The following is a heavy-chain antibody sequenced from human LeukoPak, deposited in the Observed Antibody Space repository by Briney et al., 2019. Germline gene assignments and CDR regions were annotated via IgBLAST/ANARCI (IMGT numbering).Heavy chain of an antibody. CDR2: IFYNGGP. D-gene: IGHD1-26*01. CDR1: GGSITNTDYY. CDR3: ATYSGTYSAFDI. J-gene: IGHJ3*02. V-gene: IGHV4-39*07. Sequence: SETLSLTFTTSGGSITNTDYYWAWVRQPPGKGLESLGNIFYNGGPYFNPSLKSRVAISVDTSKNHFSLRLNSVTAADTAVYYCATYSGTYSAFDIWGLGTLVTVSS.